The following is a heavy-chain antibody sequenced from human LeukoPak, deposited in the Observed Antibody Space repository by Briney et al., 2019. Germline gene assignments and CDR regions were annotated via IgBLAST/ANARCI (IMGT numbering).Heavy chain of an antibody. Sequence: GGSLRLSCAASGFTVSSNYVSWVRQAPGMGLEWDSVIFSDGSTYYADSVKGRFTISRDNSKNTLYLQMNNVRAEDTAVYYCARVMTAITNWFDPWGQGTLVTVSS. CDR3: ARVMTAITNWFDP. CDR2: IFSDGST. CDR1: GFTVSSNY. J-gene: IGHJ5*02. V-gene: IGHV3-66*01. D-gene: IGHD2-21*02.